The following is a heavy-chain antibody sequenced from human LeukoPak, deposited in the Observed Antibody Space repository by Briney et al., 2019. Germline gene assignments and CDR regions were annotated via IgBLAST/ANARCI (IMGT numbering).Heavy chain of an antibody. CDR3: ARAPYVGATKLFFDY. CDR2: IYYSGST. J-gene: IGHJ4*02. Sequence: SETLSLTCTVSGGSISSSSYYWGWIRQPPGTGLEWIGSIYYSGSTYYNPSLKSRVTISVDTSKNQFSLKLSSVTAADTAVYYCARAPYVGATKLFFDYWGQGTLVTVSS. D-gene: IGHD1-26*01. CDR1: GGSISSSSYY. V-gene: IGHV4-39*07.